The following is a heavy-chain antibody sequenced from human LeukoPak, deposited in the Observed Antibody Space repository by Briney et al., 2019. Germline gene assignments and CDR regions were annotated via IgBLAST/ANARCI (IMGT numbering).Heavy chain of an antibody. CDR3: LRSVYSSGWTEFDY. D-gene: IGHD6-19*01. Sequence: WGVLRLSCAASGFTFSSYWMNWARQAPGKGLEWVAVISYDGSNKYYADSVKGRFTISRDNSKNTLYLQMNSLRAEDTAVYYCLRSVYSSGWTEFDYWGQGTLVTVSS. CDR1: GFTFSSYW. V-gene: IGHV3-30*03. J-gene: IGHJ4*02. CDR2: ISYDGSNK.